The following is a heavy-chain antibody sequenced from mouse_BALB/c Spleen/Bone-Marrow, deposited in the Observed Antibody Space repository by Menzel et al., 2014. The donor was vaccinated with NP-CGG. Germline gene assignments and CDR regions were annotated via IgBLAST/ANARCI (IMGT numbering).Heavy chain of an antibody. CDR2: INPSTGYT. J-gene: IGHJ2*01. D-gene: IGHD4-1*01. V-gene: IGHV1-7*01. Sequence: VQLQQSGADLAKPGASVKMSCKASGYTFTSYWMHWVKQRPGQGLEWIGYINPSTGYTEYNQKFKDKATLTADKSSSTAYMQLSSLTSEDSAVYYCTRSRTGTYFDYWGQGTTLTVSS. CDR1: GYTFTSYW. CDR3: TRSRTGTYFDY.